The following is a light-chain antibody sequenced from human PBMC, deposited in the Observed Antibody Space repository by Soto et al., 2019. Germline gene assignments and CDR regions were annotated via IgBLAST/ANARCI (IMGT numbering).Light chain of an antibody. J-gene: IGLJ1*01. Sequence: QSVLKQPPSVSGAPGQRVTISCTGSSSNIGAGYDVHWYQQLPGTAPKLLIYGNSNRPSGVPDRFSGSKSGTSASLAITGLQAEDEADYYCQSYDSSLSGLYVLGTVTKVTVL. CDR3: QSYDSSLSGLYV. V-gene: IGLV1-40*01. CDR1: SSNIGAGYD. CDR2: GNS.